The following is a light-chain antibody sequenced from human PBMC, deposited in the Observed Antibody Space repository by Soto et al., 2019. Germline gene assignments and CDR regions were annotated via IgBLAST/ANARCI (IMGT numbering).Light chain of an antibody. Sequence: QSVLTQPPSVSGAPGQRVTISCTGISSNIGAGYAVHWYQQFPGIAPKLLIYDNTNRPSGVPDRFSGSKSGTSASLAITGLQAEDEADYYCQSYDSSLSGSVFGGGTKLTVL. J-gene: IGLJ2*01. CDR1: SSNIGAGYA. CDR3: QSYDSSLSGSV. V-gene: IGLV1-40*01. CDR2: DNT.